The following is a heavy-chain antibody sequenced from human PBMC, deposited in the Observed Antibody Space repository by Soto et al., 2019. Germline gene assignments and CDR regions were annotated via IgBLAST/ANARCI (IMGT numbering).Heavy chain of an antibody. V-gene: IGHV3-7*01. D-gene: IGHD4-17*01. CDR1: GFTFSSHG. J-gene: IGHJ4*02. CDR3: ATYGDLSPYYFDY. Sequence: PGGPLRLSCAAFGFTFSSHGMSWVRQAPGKGLEWVANIKQDGSEKYYVDSVKGRFTISRDNAKNSLYLQMNSLRAEDTAVYYCATYGDLSPYYFDYWGQGTLVTVSS. CDR2: IKQDGSEK.